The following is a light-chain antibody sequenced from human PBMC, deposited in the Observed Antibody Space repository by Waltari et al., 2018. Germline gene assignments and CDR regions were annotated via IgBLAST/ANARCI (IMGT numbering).Light chain of an antibody. V-gene: IGKV1-9*01. J-gene: IGKJ4*01. Sequence: DIQLTQSPSFLSASVADRVTISCRASQGISSYLVWFQQKPGKAPKLLIYAASTLQSGVPSRFSGSGSGTEFTLTISSLQPEDFATYYCQQLNHYPLTFGGGTKVEIK. CDR3: QQLNHYPLT. CDR2: AAS. CDR1: QGISSY.